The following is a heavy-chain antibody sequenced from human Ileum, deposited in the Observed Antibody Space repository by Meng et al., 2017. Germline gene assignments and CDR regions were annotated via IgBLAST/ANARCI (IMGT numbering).Heavy chain of an antibody. J-gene: IGHJ4*02. D-gene: IGHD2-21*01. Sequence: VQVGESGGGFGRPGGSLKLSCAASGFSFSDSSMHWVRQASGKGLEWVGHIRSKANNYATAYAASVKGRFTISRDESKNTAYLQMSSLKTEDTAVYYCTRLYSEGWGQGTLVTVSS. CDR1: GFSFSDSS. CDR3: TRLYSEG. V-gene: IGHV3-73*02. CDR2: IRSKANNYAT.